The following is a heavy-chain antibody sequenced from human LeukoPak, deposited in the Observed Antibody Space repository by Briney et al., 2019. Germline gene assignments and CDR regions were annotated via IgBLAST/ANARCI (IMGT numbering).Heavy chain of an antibody. D-gene: IGHD2-8*02. J-gene: IGHJ4*02. CDR3: ARALLVTSFDY. CDR1: GGSISSGSYY. CDR2: IYTSGST. Sequence: SETLSLTCTVSGGSISSGSYYWSWIRQPAGKGLEWIGRIYTSGSTNYNPSLKSRVTISVDTSKNHFSLKLSSVTAADPAVYYCARALLVTSFDYWGQGTLVTVSS. V-gene: IGHV4-61*02.